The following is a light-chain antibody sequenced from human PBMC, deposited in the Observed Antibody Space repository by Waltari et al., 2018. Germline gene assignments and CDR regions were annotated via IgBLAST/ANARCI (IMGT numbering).Light chain of an antibody. CDR1: QSVFYTSHSKNY. V-gene: IGKV4-1*01. CDR3: QQYYTTPYA. CDR2: WAS. J-gene: IGKJ2*01. Sequence: DIVMTQSPDSLAVALGERATIHCTSSQSVFYTSHSKNYLAWYQQKPGQPPKLLIYWASTRESGVPDRFSGSGSGTDFTLTISSLEAEDVAVYYCQQYYTTPYAFGQGTKLEI.